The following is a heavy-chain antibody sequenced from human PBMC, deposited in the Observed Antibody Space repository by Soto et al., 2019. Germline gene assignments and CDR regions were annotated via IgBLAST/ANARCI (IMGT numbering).Heavy chain of an antibody. Sequence: PSETLSLTCAVSGGSISSGGYSWSWIRQPPGKGLEWIGYIYHSGSTYYNPSLKNRVTISVDRSKNQFSLKLSSVTAADTAVYYCARWATGEVPAATNWFDPWGQGTLVTVSS. J-gene: IGHJ5*02. CDR1: GGSISSGGYS. CDR3: ARWATGEVPAATNWFDP. D-gene: IGHD2-2*01. CDR2: IYHSGST. V-gene: IGHV4-30-2*02.